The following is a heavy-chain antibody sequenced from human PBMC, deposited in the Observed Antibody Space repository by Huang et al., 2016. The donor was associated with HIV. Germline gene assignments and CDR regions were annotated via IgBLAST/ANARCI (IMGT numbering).Heavy chain of an antibody. J-gene: IGHJ4*02. V-gene: IGHV3-23*01. CDR3: AKADSGAAAGSLVDY. CDR1: GLPFSSYA. D-gene: IGHD6-13*01. Sequence: EVQLLESGGGLVQPGGSLRLSCAASGLPFSSYAMSWVRQASGKGLEWVSSITGRGSSSYYADSVKGRFTISRDNSKNTLYLQMNSLRAEDTAIYYCAKADSGAAAGSLVDYWGQGTLVTVSS. CDR2: ITGRGSSS.